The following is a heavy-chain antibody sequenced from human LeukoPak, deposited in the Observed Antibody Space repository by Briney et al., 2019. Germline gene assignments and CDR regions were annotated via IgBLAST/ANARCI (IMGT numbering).Heavy chain of an antibody. CDR3: AKDLDPYDSSGYYWD. CDR2: MWYDGSNK. J-gene: IGHJ4*02. V-gene: IGHV3-33*06. D-gene: IGHD3-22*01. Sequence: PGGSLRLSCAASGFTLSSYGLHWVRQAPGKGLEWVAVMWYDGSNKYYADSVKGRFTISRDNSKNTLYLQMNSLRAEDTAVYYCAKDLDPYDSSGYYWDWGQGTLVTVSS. CDR1: GFTLSSYG.